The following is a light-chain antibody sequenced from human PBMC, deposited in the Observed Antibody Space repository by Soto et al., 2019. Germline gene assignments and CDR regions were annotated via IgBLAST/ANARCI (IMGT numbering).Light chain of an antibody. CDR2: AAS. Sequence: DIQMTQSPSSLSASVGDRVTITCRASRAIGNDLGWYQQKPGKAPKHLIYAASSLRSGVPSRFSGSGSGREFTLTISSLQPEDFATYYCLQHNSYPRTFGQGTKVDIK. CDR3: LQHNSYPRT. V-gene: IGKV1-17*01. J-gene: IGKJ1*01. CDR1: RAIGND.